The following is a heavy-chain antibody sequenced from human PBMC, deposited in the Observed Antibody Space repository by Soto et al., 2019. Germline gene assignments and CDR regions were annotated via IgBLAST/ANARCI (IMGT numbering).Heavy chain of an antibody. V-gene: IGHV1-69*04. CDR3: ARDLIAARREFDP. J-gene: IGHJ5*02. Sequence: SVKVSCKASGGTFSSYTISWVRQAPGQGLEWMGRIIPILGIANYAQKFQGRVTITADKSTSTAYMELSSLRSEDTAVFYCARDLIAARREFDPWGQGTLVTVSS. CDR2: IIPILGIA. CDR1: GGTFSSYT. D-gene: IGHD6-6*01.